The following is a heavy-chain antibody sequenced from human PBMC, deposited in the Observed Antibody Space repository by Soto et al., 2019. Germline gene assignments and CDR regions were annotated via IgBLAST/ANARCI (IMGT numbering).Heavy chain of an antibody. V-gene: IGHV1-18*01. J-gene: IGHJ6*02. CDR3: ARSGGSTRYYYYGMDV. CDR1: GYTFTSYG. Sequence: QVQLVQSGAEVKKPGASVKVSCKASGYTFTSYGISWVRQAPGQGLEWMGWISAYNGNTNYAQKLQGRVTMTTDTSTSTAYMEPRSLRSDDTAVYYCARSGGSTRYYYYGMDVWGQGTTVTVSS. CDR2: ISAYNGNT. D-gene: IGHD2-15*01.